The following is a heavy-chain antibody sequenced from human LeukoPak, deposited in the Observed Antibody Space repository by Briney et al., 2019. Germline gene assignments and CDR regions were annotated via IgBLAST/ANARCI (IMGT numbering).Heavy chain of an antibody. CDR2: ISGSGGST. Sequence: GGSLRLSCAASGFTFSSYAMSWVRQAPGKGLEWVSAISGSGGSTYYADSAKGRFTISRDNSKNTLYLQMNSLRAEDTAVYYCVEVERKVASYYYYYGMDVWGQGTTVTVSS. D-gene: IGHD1-26*01. CDR1: GFTFSSYA. CDR3: VEVERKVASYYYYYGMDV. J-gene: IGHJ6*02. V-gene: IGHV3-23*01.